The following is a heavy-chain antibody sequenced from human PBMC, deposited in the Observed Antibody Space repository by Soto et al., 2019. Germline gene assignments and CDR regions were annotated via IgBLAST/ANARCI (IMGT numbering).Heavy chain of an antibody. J-gene: IGHJ3*01. V-gene: IGHV3-23*01. CDR1: GFIFTNYA. Sequence: GGSLRLSCAASGFIFTNYAMNWVRQAPGKGLEWVSVIGGRGNSAYYADSVQGRFTISRDNSKNTLSLQMSSLTADDTAIYYCVREGRGSFDFWGRGTMVSVSS. CDR2: IGGRGNSA. CDR3: VREGRGSFDF. D-gene: IGHD5-12*01.